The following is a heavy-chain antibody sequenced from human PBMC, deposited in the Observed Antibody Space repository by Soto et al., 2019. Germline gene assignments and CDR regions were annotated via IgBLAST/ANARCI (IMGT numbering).Heavy chain of an antibody. D-gene: IGHD5-12*01. CDR2: IYDSGNT. CDR1: GGSISSGGYY. V-gene: IGHV4-31*03. Sequence: QVQLQESGPGLVKPSQTLSLTCTVSGGSISSGGYYWSWIRQHPGKGLEWIGYIYDSGNTYYNPSLKSRVIISVATSKNQFSLKLSSVTAADTAVYYCAREEGGGYDHRWFDPWGQGTLVTVSS. CDR3: AREEGGGYDHRWFDP. J-gene: IGHJ5*02.